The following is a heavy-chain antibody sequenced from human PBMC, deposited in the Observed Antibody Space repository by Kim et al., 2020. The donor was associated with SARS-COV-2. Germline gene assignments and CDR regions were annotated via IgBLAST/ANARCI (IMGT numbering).Heavy chain of an antibody. V-gene: IGHV4-39*01. Sequence: PSLKGRVTISVDTSKNQFSLKLSSVTAADTAVYYCARRGITGTTSHAFDIWGQGTMVTVSS. J-gene: IGHJ3*02. CDR3: ARRGITGTTSHAFDI. D-gene: IGHD1-20*01.